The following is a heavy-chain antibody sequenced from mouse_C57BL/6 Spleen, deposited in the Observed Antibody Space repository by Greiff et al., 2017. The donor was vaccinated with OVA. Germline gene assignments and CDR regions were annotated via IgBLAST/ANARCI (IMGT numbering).Heavy chain of an antibody. CDR2: INPSTGGT. V-gene: IGHV1-42*01. J-gene: IGHJ2*01. CDR1: GYSFTGYY. Sequence: VQLQQSGPELVKPGASVKISCKASGYSFTGYYMNWVKQSPEKSLEWIGEINPSTGGTTYNQKFKAKATLTVDKSSSTAYMQLKSLTSEDSAVYYCARWGDEYYFDYWGQGTTLTVSS. CDR3: ARWGDEYYFDY. D-gene: IGHD2-13*01.